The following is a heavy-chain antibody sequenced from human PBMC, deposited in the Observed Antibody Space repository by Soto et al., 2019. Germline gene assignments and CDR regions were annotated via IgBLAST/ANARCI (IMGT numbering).Heavy chain of an antibody. D-gene: IGHD2-2*01. Sequence: GGSLRLSCAASGFSFSNAWMSRVRQAPGKGREWVGRIKSIRDGGTRNYAAPVKGRFTISRDASKNMTLLEMNSLKIEDSAVYHCSKTFCSSTSCLSYGLDVWGQGTTVTVSS. V-gene: IGHV3-15*01. J-gene: IGHJ6*02. CDR2: IKSIRDGGTR. CDR1: GFSFSNAW. CDR3: SKTFCSSTSCLSYGLDV.